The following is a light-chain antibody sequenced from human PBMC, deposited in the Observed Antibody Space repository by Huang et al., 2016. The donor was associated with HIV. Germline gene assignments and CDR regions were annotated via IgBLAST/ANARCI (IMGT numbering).Light chain of an antibody. V-gene: IGKV3-15*01. J-gene: IGKJ3*01. CDR2: GAS. Sequence: EIVLTQSPAPLSVSPGERATLSGRASQSVSGSLAGYQQKPGQAPRLLIYGASTRATGVPARFSGSGSGTEFTLTISSLQSEDFAVYYCQQYNNFYTFGPGTRVDIK. CDR3: QQYNNFYT. CDR1: QSVSGS.